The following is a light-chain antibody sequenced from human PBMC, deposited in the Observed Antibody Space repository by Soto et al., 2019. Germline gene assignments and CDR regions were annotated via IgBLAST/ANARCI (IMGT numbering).Light chain of an antibody. J-gene: IGKJ1*01. CDR3: QQSYSTTWT. CDR1: QVISTY. CDR2: AAS. Sequence: DIQMTQSPSSLSASVGDRVTITCRASQVISTYLNWYQQKPRKAPKLLIYAASSLQSGVPSRFSGSGSETDFTLTVSSLRPEDISPYSFQQSYSTTWTFGQGTKVEIK. V-gene: IGKV1-39*01.